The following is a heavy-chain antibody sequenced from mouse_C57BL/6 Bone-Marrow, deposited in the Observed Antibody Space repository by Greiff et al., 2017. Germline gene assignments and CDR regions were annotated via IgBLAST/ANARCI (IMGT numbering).Heavy chain of an antibody. V-gene: IGHV1-55*01. CDR2: IYPGSGST. J-gene: IGHJ1*03. D-gene: IGHD2-5*01. CDR3: ARHYYSKYWYFDV. Sequence: QVQLKQPGAELVKPGASVKMSCKASGYTFTSYWITWVKQRPGQGLEWIGDIYPGSGSTNYNEKFKSKATLTVDTSSSTAYMQLSSLTSEDPAVYYGARHYYSKYWYFDVWGRGTTVTVSA. CDR1: GYTFTSYW.